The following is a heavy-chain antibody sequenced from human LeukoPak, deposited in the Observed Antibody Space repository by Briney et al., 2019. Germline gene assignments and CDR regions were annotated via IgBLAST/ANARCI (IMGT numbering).Heavy chain of an antibody. CDR2: IYYSGST. CDR1: GGSISSYY. Sequence: PSETLSLTCTVSGGSISSYYWSWIRQPPGKGLEWIGYIYYSGSTNYNPSLKSRVTISVDTSKNQFSLKLSSVTAADTAVYYCASLGHYDFWSSGAFDYWGQGTLVTVSS. CDR3: ASLGHYDFWSSGAFDY. J-gene: IGHJ4*02. D-gene: IGHD3-3*01. V-gene: IGHV4-59*01.